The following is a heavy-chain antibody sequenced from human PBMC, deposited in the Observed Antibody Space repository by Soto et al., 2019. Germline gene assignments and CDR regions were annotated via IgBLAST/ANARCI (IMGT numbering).Heavy chain of an antibody. D-gene: IGHD3-10*01. V-gene: IGHV4-59*01. CDR3: ARYGGFYYGMDV. CDR2: IYYSGST. J-gene: IGHJ6*02. Sequence: QVQLQESGPGLVKPSETLSLTCTVSGGSIGSYYWNWIRQPPGRGLEWIGYIYYSGSTNYNPSLKSRVTISVDTSKNQFSLNLSSVTAADTAVYYCARYGGFYYGMDVWGQGTTVTVSS. CDR1: GGSIGSYY.